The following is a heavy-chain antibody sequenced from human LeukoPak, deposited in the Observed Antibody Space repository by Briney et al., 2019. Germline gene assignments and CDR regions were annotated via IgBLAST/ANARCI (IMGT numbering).Heavy chain of an antibody. Sequence: PGGSLRLSCAASGFTFSSYAMSWVRQAPGKGLEWVSAISGSGGSTYYADSVKGRFTISRDNSKNTLYLQMNSLRAEDTAVYYCAKDMDTVVVPAAIFQNWGQGTLVTVSS. CDR1: GFTFSSYA. CDR2: ISGSGGST. V-gene: IGHV3-23*01. CDR3: AKDMDTVVVPAAIFQN. D-gene: IGHD2-2*03. J-gene: IGHJ1*01.